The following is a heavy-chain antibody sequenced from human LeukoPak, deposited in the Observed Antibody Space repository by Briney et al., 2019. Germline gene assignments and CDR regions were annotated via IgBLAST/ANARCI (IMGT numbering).Heavy chain of an antibody. CDR3: ARDRGSSGVDC. V-gene: IGHV4-30-4*08. Sequence: PSQTLSLTCTVSGDSISSGDYYWSWIRQPPGKGLEWIGYIYYSGSTSYNPSLKSRVTISRDTSKNQFSLKLSSVTAADTAVYYCARDRGSSGVDCWGQGTLVTVSS. J-gene: IGHJ4*02. CDR2: IYYSGST. D-gene: IGHD2-15*01. CDR1: GDSISSGDYY.